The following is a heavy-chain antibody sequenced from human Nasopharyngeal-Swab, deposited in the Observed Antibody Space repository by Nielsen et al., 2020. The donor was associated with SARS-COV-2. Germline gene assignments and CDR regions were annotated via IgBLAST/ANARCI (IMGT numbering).Heavy chain of an antibody. Sequence: GAFLKISCEVSGFSFRDHAMSWVRQAPGKGLEWVSGISIRGVTTYYADSVKGRFTISRDNSKNTVYLDMNSLRAEDTAVYYCANEEVPNDYWGQGTLVTVSS. CDR2: ISIRGVTT. V-gene: IGHV3-23*01. J-gene: IGHJ4*02. CDR3: ANEEVPNDY. CDR1: GFSFRDHA.